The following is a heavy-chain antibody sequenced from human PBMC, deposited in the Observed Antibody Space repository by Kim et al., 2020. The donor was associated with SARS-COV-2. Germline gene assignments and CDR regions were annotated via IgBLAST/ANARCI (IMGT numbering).Heavy chain of an antibody. V-gene: IGHV4-34*01. CDR2: INHSGST. CDR3: ARGLLEVEVAGRNYYYYYGMDV. Sequence: SETLSLTCAVYGGSFSGYYWSWIRQPPGKGLEWIGEINHSGSTNYNPSLKSRVTISVDTSKNQFSLKLSSVTAADTAVYYCARGLLEVEVAGRNYYYYYGMDVWGQGTTVTVSS. J-gene: IGHJ6*02. CDR1: GGSFSGYY. D-gene: IGHD6-19*01.